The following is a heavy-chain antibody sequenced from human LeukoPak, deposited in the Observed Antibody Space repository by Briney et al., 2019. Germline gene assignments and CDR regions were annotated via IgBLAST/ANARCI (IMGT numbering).Heavy chain of an antibody. CDR3: AKGANYGDHNWFDP. V-gene: IGHV3-23*01. D-gene: IGHD4-17*01. J-gene: IGHJ5*02. CDR2: VSGRGAHT. CDR1: GFTFSSHA. Sequence: GGSLRLSCAASGFTFSSHAMTCVRHAPGEGLRWVSAVSGRGAHTYYADSVKGRFTMSRDNSRDTLYLQMNSLRAEDTAIYICAKGANYGDHNWFDPWGQGTLVTVSS.